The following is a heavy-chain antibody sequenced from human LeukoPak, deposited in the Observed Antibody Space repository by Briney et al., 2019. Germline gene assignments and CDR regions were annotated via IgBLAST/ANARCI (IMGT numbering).Heavy chain of an antibody. V-gene: IGHV6-1*01. CDR2: IYYRAKWYN. CDR1: ADSVSINSAA. CDR3: ARAPEQWLAACDY. Sequence: SPTLSLTFAISADSVSINSAAWNWVRQSPSRGLEWLARIYYRAKWYNDYAVSVKSRITINPDTSKTQFSLQLNSVTPEDTAVYYCARAPEQWLAACDYWGQGTLVTVSS. D-gene: IGHD6-19*01. J-gene: IGHJ4*02.